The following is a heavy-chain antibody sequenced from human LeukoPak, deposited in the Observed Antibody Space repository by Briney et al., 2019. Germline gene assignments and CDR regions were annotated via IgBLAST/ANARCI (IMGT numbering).Heavy chain of an antibody. Sequence: TPSETLSLTCTVSGGSISSGGYYWSWIRQHPGKGLEWIGYIYYSGSTHYNPSLKSRVTISVDTSKNQFSLKLSSVTAADTAVYYCARGKVLDIWGQGTMVTVSS. J-gene: IGHJ3*02. D-gene: IGHD3-10*01. CDR1: GGSISSGGYY. CDR3: ARGKVLDI. V-gene: IGHV4-31*03. CDR2: IYYSGST.